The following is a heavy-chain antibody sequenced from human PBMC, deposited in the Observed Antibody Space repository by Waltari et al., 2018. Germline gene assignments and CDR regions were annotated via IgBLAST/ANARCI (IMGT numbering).Heavy chain of an antibody. CDR2: FDPEDGET. CDR3: ATSYYDYIWGSYRVVDWFDP. J-gene: IGHJ5*02. CDR1: GYTLTELS. Sequence: QVQLVQSGAEVKKPGASVKVSCKVSGYTLTELSMHWVRQAPGKGLEWMGGFDPEDGETIYAQKFQSRVTMTEDTSTDTAYMELSSLRSEDTAVYYCATSYYDYIWGSYRVVDWFDPWGQGTLVTVSS. V-gene: IGHV1-24*01. D-gene: IGHD3-16*01.